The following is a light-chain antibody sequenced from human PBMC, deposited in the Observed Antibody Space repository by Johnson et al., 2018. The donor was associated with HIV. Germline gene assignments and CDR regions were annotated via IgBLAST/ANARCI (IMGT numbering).Light chain of an antibody. CDR2: DTD. J-gene: IGLJ1*01. CDR1: TSNIGNNF. Sequence: QSVLTQPPSVSAAPGQKVTISCSGSTSNIGNNFVSWYQQVPGTAPKLLIYDTDKRPSGIPDRFSGSKSGTSATLGISGLQTGDEADYYCGTWDISLSVGYVFGTGTKVTVL. CDR3: GTWDISLSVGYV. V-gene: IGLV1-51*01.